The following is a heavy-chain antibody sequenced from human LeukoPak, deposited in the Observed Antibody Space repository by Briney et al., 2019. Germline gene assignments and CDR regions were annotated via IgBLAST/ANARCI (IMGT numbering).Heavy chain of an antibody. CDR2: INPSGGST. CDR3: ARVHYGDYFDY. J-gene: IGHJ4*02. D-gene: IGHD4-17*01. CDR1: GYTFTSYY. Sequence: GASVKVSCKASGYTFTSYYMHWVRQAPGQGLEWMGIINPSGGSTSYAQKFQGRVTMTRDTSTSTVYMELSSLRPEDTAVYYCARVHYGDYFDYWGQGTLVTVSS. V-gene: IGHV1-46*01.